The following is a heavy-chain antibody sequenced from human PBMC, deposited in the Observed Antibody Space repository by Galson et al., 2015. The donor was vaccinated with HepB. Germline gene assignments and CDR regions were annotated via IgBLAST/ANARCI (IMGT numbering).Heavy chain of an antibody. J-gene: IGHJ4*02. Sequence: SVKVSCKASGYTFTSYGISWVRQAPGQGPEWMGWISAYNGNTNYTQKLQGRVTMTTDASTSTAYMELRSLRSDDTAVYYCARDTYDSSGYQGDYWGQGTLVTVSS. V-gene: IGHV1-18*01. CDR1: GYTFTSYG. CDR3: ARDTYDSSGYQGDY. D-gene: IGHD3-22*01. CDR2: ISAYNGNT.